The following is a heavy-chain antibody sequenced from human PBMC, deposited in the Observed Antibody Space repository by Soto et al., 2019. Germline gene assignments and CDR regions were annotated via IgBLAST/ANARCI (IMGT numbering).Heavy chain of an antibody. CDR2: IIPILDTT. D-gene: IGHD1-1*01. Sequence: QVQVVQSGAEVKKPGSSVRVSCKASGGTSSSYAITWMRQAPGQGLEWMGGIIPILDTTDYAQKFQGRVTFTADESTSTVYMELSSLTSEDTAVYYCASGGTTVNRRFDFWGPGNLVTVSS. CDR3: ASGGTTVNRRFDF. V-gene: IGHV1-69*01. J-gene: IGHJ4*02. CDR1: GGTSSSYA.